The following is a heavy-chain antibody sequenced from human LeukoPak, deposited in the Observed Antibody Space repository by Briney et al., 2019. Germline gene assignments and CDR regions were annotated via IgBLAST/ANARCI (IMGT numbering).Heavy chain of an antibody. D-gene: IGHD5-24*01. V-gene: IGHV1-2*02. Sequence: GASVKVSCKASGYTFTGYYMHWVRQAPGQGLEWMGWINPNSGGTNYAQKFQGRVTMTRDTSISAAYMELSRLRSDDTAVYYCARVVGRWLPFIDAFDIWGQGTMVTVSS. CDR3: ARVVGRWLPFIDAFDI. J-gene: IGHJ3*02. CDR1: GYTFTGYY. CDR2: INPNSGGT.